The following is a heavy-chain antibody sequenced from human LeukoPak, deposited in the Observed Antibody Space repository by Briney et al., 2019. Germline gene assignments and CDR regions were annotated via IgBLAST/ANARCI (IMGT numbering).Heavy chain of an antibody. D-gene: IGHD7-27*01. J-gene: IGHJ4*02. Sequence: SETLSLTCTVSGGSVTDYYWSWLRQSPGKGLEWIGYIYYTGTSYNPSLKSRVTISADTSKNQSSLKLISVTAADTAVYYCASRKLGNDYWGQGTLVTVSS. V-gene: IGHV4-59*02. CDR3: ASRKLGNDY. CDR2: IYYTGT. CDR1: GGSVTDYY.